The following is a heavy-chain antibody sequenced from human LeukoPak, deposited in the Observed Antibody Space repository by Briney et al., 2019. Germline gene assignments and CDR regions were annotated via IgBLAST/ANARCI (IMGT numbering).Heavy chain of an antibody. J-gene: IGHJ4*02. CDR1: GGSINTYY. CDR3: ARAPIDSAMKDYYDSSGYHHYFDY. D-gene: IGHD3-22*01. V-gene: IGHV4-4*07. CDR2: IYTSGST. Sequence: SETLSLTCTVSGGSINTYYWTWIRQPAGRGLEWIGRIYTSGSTNYNPSLKSRVTMSVDTSKNQFSLKLSSATAADTAVYYCARAPIDSAMKDYYDSSGYHHYFDYWGQGTLVTVSS.